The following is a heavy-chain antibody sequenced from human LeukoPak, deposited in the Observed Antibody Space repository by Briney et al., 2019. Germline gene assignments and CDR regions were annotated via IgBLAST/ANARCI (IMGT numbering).Heavy chain of an antibody. CDR2: IYYSGST. D-gene: IGHD6-13*01. CDR3: ARQFSAAGTRYFDL. J-gene: IGHJ2*01. Sequence: SETLSLTCTVSGGSISSSSYYWGWIGQPPGKGLEWMGSIYYSGSTYYNPSLKSRVTISVDTSKNQFSLKLSSVTAADTAVYYCARQFSAAGTRYFDLWGRGTLVTVSS. CDR1: GGSISSSSYY. V-gene: IGHV4-39*01.